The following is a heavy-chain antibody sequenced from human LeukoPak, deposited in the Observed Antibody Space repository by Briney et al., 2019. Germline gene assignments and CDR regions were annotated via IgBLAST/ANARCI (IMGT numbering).Heavy chain of an antibody. CDR3: ARGPGGYDFWSSTGAFDI. D-gene: IGHD3-3*01. Sequence: KTSETVSLTCTVSGGSISSYYWSWIRQPAGKGLEWIGRIYTSGSTNYNPSLKSRVTMSVDTSKNQFSLKLSSVTAADTAVYYCARGPGGYDFWSSTGAFDIWGQGTMVTVSS. CDR2: IYTSGST. V-gene: IGHV4-4*07. CDR1: GGSISSYY. J-gene: IGHJ3*02.